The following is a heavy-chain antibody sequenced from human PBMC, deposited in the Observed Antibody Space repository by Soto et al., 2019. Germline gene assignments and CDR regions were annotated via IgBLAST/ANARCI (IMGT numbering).Heavy chain of an antibody. Sequence: ASVKVSCKASGYTVTAYYIHWVRQAPGQGLEWMGWINPHNGGTNYAQKFQGRVTMTRDTSISTAYMELSRLRSDDKAVYYCARGYYYDSSGNLDYWGKGTLVTVSS. CDR1: GYTVTAYY. CDR2: INPHNGGT. CDR3: ARGYYYDSSGNLDY. J-gene: IGHJ4*02. D-gene: IGHD3-22*01. V-gene: IGHV1-2*02.